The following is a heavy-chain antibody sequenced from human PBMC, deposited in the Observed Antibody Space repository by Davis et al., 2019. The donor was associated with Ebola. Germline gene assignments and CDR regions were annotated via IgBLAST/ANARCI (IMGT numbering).Heavy chain of an antibody. Sequence: ASVKVSCKASGYTFTSYGISWVRQAPGQGLEWMGWISAYNGNTNYAQKLQGRVTMTTDTSTSTAYMELRSLRSDDTAVYYCARDGYTKIVSDYGMDVWGQGTTVTVSS. D-gene: IGHD5-24*01. CDR1: GYTFTSYG. J-gene: IGHJ6*02. CDR2: ISAYNGNT. V-gene: IGHV1-18*04. CDR3: ARDGYTKIVSDYGMDV.